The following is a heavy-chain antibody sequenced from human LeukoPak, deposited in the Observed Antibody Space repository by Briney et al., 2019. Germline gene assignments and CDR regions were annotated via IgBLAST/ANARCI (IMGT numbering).Heavy chain of an antibody. Sequence: GASVKVSCKASGYTFTSYGISWVRQAPGQGLEWMGWISAYNGNTNYAQKLQGRVTMTTDTSTSTAYMELRSLRSDDTAVYYCARDQYCSSTSCFFDYWGQGTLITVSS. CDR1: GYTFTSYG. CDR2: ISAYNGNT. CDR3: ARDQYCSSTSCFFDY. V-gene: IGHV1-18*01. J-gene: IGHJ4*02. D-gene: IGHD2-2*01.